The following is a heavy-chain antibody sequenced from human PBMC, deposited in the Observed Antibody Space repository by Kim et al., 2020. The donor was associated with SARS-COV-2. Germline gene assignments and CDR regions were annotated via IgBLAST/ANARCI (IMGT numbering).Heavy chain of an antibody. CDR1: GGSISSSSYY. V-gene: IGHV4-39*01. Sequence: SETLSLTCTVSGGSISSSSYYWGWIRQPPGKGLEWIGSIYYSGSTYYNPSLKSRVTISVDTSKNQFSLKLSSVTAADTAVYYCARRGYSGYDLYNWFDPWGQGTLVTVSS. D-gene: IGHD5-12*01. CDR2: IYYSGST. J-gene: IGHJ5*02. CDR3: ARRGYSGYDLYNWFDP.